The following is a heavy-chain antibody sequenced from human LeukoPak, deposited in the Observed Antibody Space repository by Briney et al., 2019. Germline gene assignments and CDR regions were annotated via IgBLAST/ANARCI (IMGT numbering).Heavy chain of an antibody. D-gene: IGHD6-19*01. Sequence: GGSLRLSCATSGFTFSTYSMNWVRQAPGKGLEWVSYISSSGTTIYYADSVKGRFTISRDNAKNSLYLQMNSLRADDTAVYYCTRVLYSSGWYGDHYWGQGTLVTVSS. J-gene: IGHJ4*02. CDR3: TRVLYSSGWYGDHY. V-gene: IGHV3-48*01. CDR1: GFTFSTYS. CDR2: ISSSGTTI.